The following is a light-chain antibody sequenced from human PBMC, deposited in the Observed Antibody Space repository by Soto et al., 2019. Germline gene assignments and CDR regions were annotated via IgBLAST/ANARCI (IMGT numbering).Light chain of an antibody. CDR1: QSISSW. CDR3: QQYNSYPWT. J-gene: IGKJ1*01. CDR2: KAS. Sequence: DIQMPQSPSPLSATAGARVTITCRASQSISSWLAWYQQKPGKAPKLLIYKASTLESGVPSNLSRSGSGTEFTLTICSLQPEDFATYYCQQYNSYPWTFGQGTKVDIK. V-gene: IGKV1-5*03.